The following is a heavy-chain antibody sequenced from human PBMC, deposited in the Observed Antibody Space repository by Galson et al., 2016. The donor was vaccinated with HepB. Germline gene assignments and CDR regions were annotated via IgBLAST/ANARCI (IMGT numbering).Heavy chain of an antibody. D-gene: IGHD4-17*01. CDR2: INSGGDRQ. J-gene: IGHJ4*02. CDR1: GFSFSTSA. V-gene: IGHV3-23*01. CDR3: ARGGPDFGDFQ. Sequence: SLRLSCAASGFSFSTSAVTWVRQAPGKGLEWVSDINSGGDRQYYADSVKGRFTISRDNSRDTVYHQMNNVRAEDTAVYYCARGGPDFGDFQWGQGTLITVSS.